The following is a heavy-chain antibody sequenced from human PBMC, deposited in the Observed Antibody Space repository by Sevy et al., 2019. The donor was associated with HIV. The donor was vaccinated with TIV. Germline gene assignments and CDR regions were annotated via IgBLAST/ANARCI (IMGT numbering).Heavy chain of an antibody. D-gene: IGHD2-21*02. CDR1: YGPISAYY. CDR2: IHYTGST. CDR3: ARAPPVRSGDDSLNWFDP. J-gene: IGHJ5*02. V-gene: IGHV4-59*12. Sequence: SETLSLTCSVSYGPISAYYWNWIRQSPGKGLEWIGSIHYTGSTDYNPSLKSRVTMSLDTSKNQFSLQLKSVTAADTALYYCARAPPVRSGDDSLNWFDPWCQGTLVTVSS.